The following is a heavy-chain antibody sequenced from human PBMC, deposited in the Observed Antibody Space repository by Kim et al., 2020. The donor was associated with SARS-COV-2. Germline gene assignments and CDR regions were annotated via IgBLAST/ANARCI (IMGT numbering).Heavy chain of an antibody. Sequence: SHPSRTSRVTISVDTSKNQFSLKLSSMTAADTAVYYCARGLELLLYRFDPWGQGTLVTVSS. V-gene: IGHV4-34*01. CDR3: ARGLELLLYRFDP. D-gene: IGHD3-10*01. J-gene: IGHJ5*02.